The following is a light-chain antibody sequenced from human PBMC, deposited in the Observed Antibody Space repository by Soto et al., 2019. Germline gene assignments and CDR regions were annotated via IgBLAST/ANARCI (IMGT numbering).Light chain of an antibody. V-gene: IGKV3-20*01. CDR2: GSS. CDR3: QQYGGSPPT. J-gene: IGKJ1*01. Sequence: EIVLTQSPGTLYLSPGERVTLSCRASQSVSSNYLAWYQRKPGQAPRLLIYGSSSRATDIPNRFSGSGSGTDFTLTITRLEPEDFAVYFCQQYGGSPPTFGQGTKVEIK. CDR1: QSVSSNY.